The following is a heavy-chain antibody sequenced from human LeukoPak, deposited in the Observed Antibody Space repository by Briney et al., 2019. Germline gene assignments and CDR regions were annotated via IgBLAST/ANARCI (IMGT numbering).Heavy chain of an antibody. CDR2: IYYSGST. V-gene: IGHV4-39*07. D-gene: IGHD3-22*01. Sequence: SGTLSLSCTVSGGSISSSSYYWGWIRPPPGKGLEWIGSIYYSGSTYYNPSLKSRVTISVDTSKNQFSLKLSSVTAADTAVYYCARYPVRDSSVLDAFDIWGQGTMVTVSS. CDR3: ARYPVRDSSVLDAFDI. CDR1: GGSISSSSYY. J-gene: IGHJ3*02.